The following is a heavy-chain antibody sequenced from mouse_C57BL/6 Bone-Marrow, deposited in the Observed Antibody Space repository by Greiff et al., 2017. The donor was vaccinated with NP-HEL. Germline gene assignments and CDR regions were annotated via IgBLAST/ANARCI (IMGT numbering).Heavy chain of an antibody. V-gene: IGHV1-53*01. Sequence: QVQLQQPGTELVKPGASGYTFTSYWMHWVKQRPGQGLEWIGNINPSNGGTNYNEKFKSKATLTVDKSSSTAYMQLSSLTSEDSAVYYCARDSNCFDYWGQGTTLTVSS. J-gene: IGHJ2*01. CDR3: ARDSNCFDY. CDR1: GYTFTSYW. CDR2: INPSNGGT. D-gene: IGHD2-5*01.